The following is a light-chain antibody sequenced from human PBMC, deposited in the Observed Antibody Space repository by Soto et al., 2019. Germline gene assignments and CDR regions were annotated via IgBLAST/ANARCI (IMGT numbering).Light chain of an antibody. Sequence: QSALTQPASVSGSPGQSITISCTGTSNDVGTYNFVSWYQQLPGTAPKLMIYGVTIRPSGVPNRFSGSKSDNTASLTISGLQAEDEADYYCSSYTTTITLIVFGTGTKLTVL. CDR3: SSYTTTITLIV. CDR1: SNDVGTYNF. CDR2: GVT. J-gene: IGLJ1*01. V-gene: IGLV2-14*01.